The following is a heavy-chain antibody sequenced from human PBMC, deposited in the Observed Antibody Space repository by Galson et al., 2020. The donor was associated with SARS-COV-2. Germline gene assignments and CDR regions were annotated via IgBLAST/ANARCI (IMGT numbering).Heavy chain of an antibody. V-gene: IGHV1-24*01. CDR2: FDPEDGET. CDR3: ATGFPSTIQLWLLY. Sequence: ASVKVSCKVSGYTLTELSMHWVRQAPGKGLEWMGGFDPEDGETIYAQKFQGRVTMTEDTSTDTAYMELSSLRSEDTAVYYCATGFPSTIQLWLLYWGQGTLVTVSS. J-gene: IGHJ4*02. D-gene: IGHD5-18*01. CDR1: GYTLTELS.